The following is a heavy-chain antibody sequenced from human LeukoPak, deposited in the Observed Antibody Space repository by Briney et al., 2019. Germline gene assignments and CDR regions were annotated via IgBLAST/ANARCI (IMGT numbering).Heavy chain of an antibody. CDR3: ARDGNPYYFDY. V-gene: IGHV3-33*01. CDR2: IWSNGCNK. CDR1: GFTFSNYD. Sequence: GGSLRLSCAASGFTFSNYDMHWVRQAPGKGLEWVAIIWSNGCNKYYGDSVKGRITISRDNSKNTLYLQMNSLRAEDTAVYFCARDGNPYYFDYWGRGTLVTVSS. J-gene: IGHJ4*02. D-gene: IGHD4-23*01.